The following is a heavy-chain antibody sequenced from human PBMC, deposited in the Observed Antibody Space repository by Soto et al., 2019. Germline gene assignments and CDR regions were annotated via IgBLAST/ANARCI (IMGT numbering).Heavy chain of an antibody. J-gene: IGHJ4*02. V-gene: IGHV4-61*01. CDR3: ARVYYYDSSGYPIDY. CDR2: IYYSGST. D-gene: IGHD3-22*01. CDR1: GGSVSSGSYY. Sequence: PSETLSLTCTVSGGSVSSGSYYWSWIRQPPGKGLEWIGYIYYSGSTNYNPSLKSRVTISVDTSKNQFSLKLSSVTAADTAVYYCARVYYYDSSGYPIDYWAREPWSPSPQ.